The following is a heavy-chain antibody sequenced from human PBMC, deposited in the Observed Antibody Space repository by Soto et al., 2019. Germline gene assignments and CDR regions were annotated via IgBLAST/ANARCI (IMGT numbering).Heavy chain of an antibody. V-gene: IGHV3-23*01. D-gene: IGHD3-16*02. Sequence: PGGSLRLSCAASGFTFSSYAMSWVRQAPGKGLEWVSAISGSGGSTYHADSVKGRFTISRDNYKNTLYLQMNRLRAEDTAVYYCAKDYDYVWGSYRYTGFDYWGQGT. CDR1: GFTFSSYA. J-gene: IGHJ4*02. CDR2: ISGSGGST. CDR3: AKDYDYVWGSYRYTGFDY.